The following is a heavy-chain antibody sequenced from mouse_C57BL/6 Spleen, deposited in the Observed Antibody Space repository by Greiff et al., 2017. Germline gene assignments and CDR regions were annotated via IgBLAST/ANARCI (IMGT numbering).Heavy chain of an antibody. J-gene: IGHJ1*03. CDR1: GYAFSSSW. D-gene: IGHD1-1*01. CDR2: IYPGDGDT. V-gene: IGHV1-82*01. Sequence: QVQLQQSGPELVKPGASVKISCKASGYAFSSSWMNWVKQRPGKGLEWIGRIYPGDGDTNYNGKFKGKATLTADKSSSTAYMQLSSLTSEDSAVYLGAREGSYYGSSYWYFDVWGTGTTVTVSS. CDR3: AREGSYYGSSYWYFDV.